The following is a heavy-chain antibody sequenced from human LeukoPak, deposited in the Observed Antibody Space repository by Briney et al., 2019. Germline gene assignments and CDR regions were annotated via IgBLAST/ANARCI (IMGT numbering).Heavy chain of an antibody. Sequence: GGSLRLSCAASGFTFSSYWMSWVRQAPGKGLEWVANIKQDGSEKYYVDSVKGRFTISRDNAKNSLYLQMNSLRAEDTAVYSCARNGKWFGGAQRFDPWGQGTLVTVSS. CDR1: GFTFSSYW. V-gene: IGHV3-7*01. CDR2: IKQDGSEK. CDR3: ARNGKWFGGAQRFDP. D-gene: IGHD3-10*01. J-gene: IGHJ5*02.